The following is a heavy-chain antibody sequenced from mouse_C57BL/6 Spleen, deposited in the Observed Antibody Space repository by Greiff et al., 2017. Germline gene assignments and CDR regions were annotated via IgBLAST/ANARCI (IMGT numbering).Heavy chain of an antibody. D-gene: IGHD1-1*01. CDR2: IDPSDSYT. CDR3: ARNYGSSYDYAMDY. Sequence: QVQLQQSGAELVKPGASVKLSCKASGYTFTSYWMQWVKQRPGQGLEWIGEIDPSDSYTNYNQKFKGKATLTVDTTSSTAYMQLISLTSEDSAVYYCARNYGSSYDYAMDYWGQGTSVTVSS. J-gene: IGHJ4*01. V-gene: IGHV1-50*01. CDR1: GYTFTSYW.